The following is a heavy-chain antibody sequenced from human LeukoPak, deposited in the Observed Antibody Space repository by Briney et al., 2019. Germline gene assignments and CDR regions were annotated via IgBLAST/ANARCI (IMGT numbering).Heavy chain of an antibody. CDR3: ARDSPYCTNGVCYDSYFDY. D-gene: IGHD2-8*01. CDR2: IYTSGST. Sequence: SETLSLTCTVSGGSISSGGYYWSWIRQPAGKGLEWIGRIYTSGSTNYNPSLKSRVTMSVDTSKNQFSLKLSSVTAADTAVYYCARDSPYCTNGVCYDSYFDYWGQGTLVTVSS. J-gene: IGHJ4*02. V-gene: IGHV4-61*02. CDR1: GGSISSGGYY.